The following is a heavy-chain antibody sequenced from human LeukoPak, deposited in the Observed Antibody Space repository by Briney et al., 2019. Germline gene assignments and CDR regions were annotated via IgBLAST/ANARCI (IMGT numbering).Heavy chain of an antibody. Sequence: SVKVSCKASGGIFSSYALSWVRQAAGQGLEWMGGLIPIFGTANYAQTFRGRVTITADKSTRTAYIALSTLRSEDTAVYYCTRNTMVRGVSIVGGWFDPWGQGTLVTVSS. CDR1: GGIFSSYA. J-gene: IGHJ5*02. CDR2: LIPIFGTA. CDR3: TRNTMVRGVSIVGGWFDP. D-gene: IGHD3-10*01. V-gene: IGHV1-69*06.